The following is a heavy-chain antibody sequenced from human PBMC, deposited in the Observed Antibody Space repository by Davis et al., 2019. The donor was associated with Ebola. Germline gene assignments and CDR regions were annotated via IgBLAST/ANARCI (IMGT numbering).Heavy chain of an antibody. D-gene: IGHD6-19*01. J-gene: IGHJ4*02. CDR2: IYHTGST. V-gene: IGHV4-4*02. CDR1: GSSISSSYW. Sequence: MPSETLSLTCAVSGSSISSSYWWSWVRQPPGKGLEWIGEIYHTGSTNYNPSLKSRVTISVDKSKNQFSLKLSSVTAADTAVYFCARDREWLVQGYFDYWGQGTLVTVSS. CDR3: ARDREWLVQGYFDY.